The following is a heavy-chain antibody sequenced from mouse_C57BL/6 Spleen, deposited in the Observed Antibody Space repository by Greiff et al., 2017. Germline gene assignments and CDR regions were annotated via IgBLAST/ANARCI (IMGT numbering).Heavy chain of an antibody. CDR3: ATYDYGGAMDY. J-gene: IGHJ4*01. V-gene: IGHV5-17*01. Sequence: EVQGVESGGGLVKPGGSLKLSCAASGFTFSDYGMHWVRQAPEKGLEWVAYISSGSSTIYYADTVKGRFTISRDNAKNTLFLQMTSLRSEDTAMYYCATYDYGGAMDYWGQGTSVTVSS. D-gene: IGHD2-4*01. CDR1: GFTFSDYG. CDR2: ISSGSSTI.